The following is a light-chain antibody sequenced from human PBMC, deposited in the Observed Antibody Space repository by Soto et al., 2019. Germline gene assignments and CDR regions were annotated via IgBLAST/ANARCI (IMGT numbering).Light chain of an antibody. CDR3: QQYDTPWA. V-gene: IGKV3-15*01. CDR1: QSISSS. J-gene: IGKJ1*01. Sequence: EIVMTQSPATLSVSPGERATLSCRASQSISSSLAWYQQKAGQAPRLLIYGASNRATGVPARFSGSGSGTDFTLTISSLQSDDFAAYYCQQYDTPWAFGQGTKVEMK. CDR2: GAS.